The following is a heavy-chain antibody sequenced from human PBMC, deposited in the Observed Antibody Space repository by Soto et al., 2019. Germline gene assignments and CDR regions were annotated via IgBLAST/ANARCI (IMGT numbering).Heavy chain of an antibody. CDR1: GGSISSSNW. V-gene: IGHV4-4*02. Sequence: SETLSLTCAVSGGSISSSNWWSWVRQPPGKGLEWIGEIYHSGSTNYNPSLKSRVTISVDKSKNQFSLKLSSVTAADTAVYYCARNWNYDMDYYYGMDVGGQGTTVTVSS. D-gene: IGHD1-7*01. CDR2: IYHSGST. J-gene: IGHJ6*02. CDR3: ARNWNYDMDYYYGMDV.